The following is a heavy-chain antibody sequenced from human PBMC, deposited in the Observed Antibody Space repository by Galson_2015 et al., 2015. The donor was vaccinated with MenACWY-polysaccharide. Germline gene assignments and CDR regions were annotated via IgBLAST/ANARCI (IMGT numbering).Heavy chain of an antibody. CDR1: GFSLNSYW. CDR2: ISSDGSST. Sequence: SLRLSCAASGFSLNSYWMHWVRHAPGKGLVWVSRISSDGSSTAYAGSVKGRFTISRDNAKNTLYLQMNSLRVEDTAVYYCARGAYYFDSWGQGTLITVSS. J-gene: IGHJ4*02. CDR3: ARGAYYFDS. V-gene: IGHV3-74*01.